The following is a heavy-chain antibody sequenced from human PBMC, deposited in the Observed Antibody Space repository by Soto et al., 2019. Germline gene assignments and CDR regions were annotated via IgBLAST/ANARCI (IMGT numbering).Heavy chain of an antibody. CDR2: INHSGST. J-gene: IGHJ4*02. Sequence: PSETLSLTCAVYGGSFSGYYWSWIRLPPGKGLEWIGEINHSGSTNYNPSLKSRVTISVDTSKNQFSLKLSSVTAADTAVYYCARGGRRITIFGVDIIRYDYWGQGTLVTVSS. CDR3: ARGGRRITIFGVDIIRYDY. D-gene: IGHD3-3*01. V-gene: IGHV4-34*01. CDR1: GGSFSGYY.